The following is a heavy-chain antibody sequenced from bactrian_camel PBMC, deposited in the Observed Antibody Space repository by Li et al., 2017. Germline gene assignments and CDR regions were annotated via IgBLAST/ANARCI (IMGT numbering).Heavy chain of an antibody. J-gene: IGHJ4*01. CDR2: IGFADDNPIYP. CDR3: AAQGGGDRPGGSWFRGRWRFAVDSLRVRL. V-gene: IGHV3S53*01. CDR1: GYRIIYNR. D-gene: IGHD3*01. Sequence: HVQLVESGGGSVQAGGSLRLSCAAFGYRIIYNRLGWFRQAPGKEREQVAIIGFADDNPIYPHYADAVKGRFTISRDNAKNTVYLQMNGLKSEDTAMYYCAAQGGGDRPGGSWFRGRWRFAVDSLRVRLLGPGDPGHRL.